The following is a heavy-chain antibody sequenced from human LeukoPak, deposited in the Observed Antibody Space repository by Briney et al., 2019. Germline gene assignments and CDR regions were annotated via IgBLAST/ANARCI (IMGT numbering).Heavy chain of an antibody. CDR2: ISYDGRNK. J-gene: IGHJ4*02. D-gene: IGHD5-18*01. Sequence: GGSLRLSCAASGFTFSSYGLHWVRQAPGKGLEWVAVISYDGRNKYYADSVKGRFTISRDNSKNTLYLQMNSLRAEDTAVYYCAKDRYSYAYEYFDCWGQGTLVTVSS. CDR1: GFTFSSYG. V-gene: IGHV3-30*18. CDR3: AKDRYSYAYEYFDC.